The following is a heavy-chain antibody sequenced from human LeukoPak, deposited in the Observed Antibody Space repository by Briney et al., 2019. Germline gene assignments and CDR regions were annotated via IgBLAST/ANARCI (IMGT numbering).Heavy chain of an antibody. V-gene: IGHV4-39*01. J-gene: IGHJ4*02. CDR1: GGSISSSSYY. CDR2: IYYSGNT. Sequence: PSETLSLTCTVSGGSISSSSYYWGWIRQPPGKGLEWIGNIYYSGNTYYNPSLKSRITISVDTSKNQFSLKLSSVTAADTAVYHCAAPGWRDLFDYWGQGTLVTVSS. D-gene: IGHD6-19*01. CDR3: AAPGWRDLFDY.